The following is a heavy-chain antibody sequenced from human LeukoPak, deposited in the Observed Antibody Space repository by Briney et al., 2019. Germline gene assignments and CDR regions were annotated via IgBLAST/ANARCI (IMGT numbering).Heavy chain of an antibody. J-gene: IGHJ5*02. D-gene: IGHD2-2*01. CDR2: IIPIFGTA. Sequence: SVKVSCKASGGTFSSYAISWVRQAPGQGLEWMGGIIPIFGTANYAQKFQGRVTITTDESTSTAYMELSSLRSEDTAVYFCARGDLGYCSSTSCYGWFDPWGQGTLVAVSS. V-gene: IGHV1-69*05. CDR1: GGTFSSYA. CDR3: ARGDLGYCSSTSCYGWFDP.